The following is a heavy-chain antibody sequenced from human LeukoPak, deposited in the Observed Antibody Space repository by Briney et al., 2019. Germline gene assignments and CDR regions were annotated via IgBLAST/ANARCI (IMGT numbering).Heavy chain of an antibody. CDR2: IYTSGSN. CDR1: GGSISSGSYY. V-gene: IGHV4-61*09. Sequence: PSETLPLTCTVSGGSISSGSYYWSWIRQPAGKGLEWIGHIYTSGSNNYNPSLKSRVTISVDTSKNQFSLKLSSVTAADTAVYYCARAIYNWNYMRYWGQGTLVTVSS. CDR3: ARAIYNWNYMRY. D-gene: IGHD1-7*01. J-gene: IGHJ4*02.